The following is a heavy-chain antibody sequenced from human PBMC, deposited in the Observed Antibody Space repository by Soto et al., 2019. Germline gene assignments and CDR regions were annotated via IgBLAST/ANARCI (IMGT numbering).Heavy chain of an antibody. D-gene: IGHD6-13*01. CDR1: GFTLSDYW. CDR2: ISGSGGST. Sequence: GGSLRLSCAASGFTLSDYWMHWVRQAPGKGLEWVSAISGSGGSTYYADSVKGRFTISRDNSKNTLYLQMNSLRAEDTAVYYCAKDPSSSDEKCYWGQGTLVTVSS. V-gene: IGHV3-23*01. CDR3: AKDPSSSDEKCY. J-gene: IGHJ4*02.